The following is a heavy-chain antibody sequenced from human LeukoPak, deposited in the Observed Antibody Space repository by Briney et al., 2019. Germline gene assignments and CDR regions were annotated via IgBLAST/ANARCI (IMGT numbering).Heavy chain of an antibody. CDR2: IHHSGRS. J-gene: IGHJ4*02. CDR1: PKSLTRGRNL. V-gene: IGHV4-31*03. D-gene: IGHD2-21*01. Sequence: SPSLAYSVSPKSLTRGRNLGAWGRQLPRKNLESIGFIHHSGRSRHNPSLKDRVAISVDTSRMQFALKLGYGTAADTAMYYCARGGNCFGGFYFDYWGQGIQVIVSS. CDR3: ARGGNCFGGFYFDY.